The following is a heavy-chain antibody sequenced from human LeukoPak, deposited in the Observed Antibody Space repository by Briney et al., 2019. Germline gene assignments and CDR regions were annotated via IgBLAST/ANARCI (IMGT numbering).Heavy chain of an antibody. J-gene: IGHJ3*02. Sequence: SETLSLTSTISGGSISSYYWSWIRQPPGKGLEWIGYIYYSGSTNYNPSLKSRVTISVDTSRNQFSLKLSSVTAADTAVYYCARLQLVDGGYPDAFDIWGQGTMVTVSS. D-gene: IGHD5-18*01. CDR3: ARLQLVDGGYPDAFDI. V-gene: IGHV4-59*01. CDR2: IYYSGST. CDR1: GGSISSYY.